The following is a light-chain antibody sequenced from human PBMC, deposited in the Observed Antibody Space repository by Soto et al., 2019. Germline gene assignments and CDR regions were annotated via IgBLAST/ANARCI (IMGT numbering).Light chain of an antibody. CDR3: GSYTSATTWV. CDR1: SSDIGRYDY. J-gene: IGLJ3*02. CDR2: RVI. V-gene: IGLV2-14*03. Sequence: QSALTQPASVSGSPGQSITISCTGTSSDIGRYDYVSWYQQFPGKAPKLTIYRVINRPSGVSDPFSGSKSGNSASLRISGLQPEDEASYFCGSYTSATTWVFGGGTKLTVL.